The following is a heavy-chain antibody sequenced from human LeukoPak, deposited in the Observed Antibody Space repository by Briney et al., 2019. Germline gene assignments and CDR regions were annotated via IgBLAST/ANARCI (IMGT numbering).Heavy chain of an antibody. Sequence: PSETLSLTCTVSGGSISSYYWSWIRQPPGKGLEWIGYIYYSGSTNYNPSLKSRVTISVDTSKNQFSLKLSSVTAADTAVYYCARDQTVVPAATRYYYYYGMVVWGQGTTVTVSS. CDR2: IYYSGST. J-gene: IGHJ6*02. CDR1: GGSISSYY. V-gene: IGHV4-59*01. D-gene: IGHD2-2*01. CDR3: ARDQTVVPAATRYYYYYGMVV.